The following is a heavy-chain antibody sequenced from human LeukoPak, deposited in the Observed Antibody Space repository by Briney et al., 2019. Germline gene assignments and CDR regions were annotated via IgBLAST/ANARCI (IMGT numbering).Heavy chain of an antibody. D-gene: IGHD6-19*01. V-gene: IGHV6-1*01. CDR2: TYYRSKWYN. J-gene: IGHJ4*02. Sequence: SQTLSLTCAISGDSVSSNSAAWSWIRQSPSRGLEWLGRTYYRSKWYNDYAVSVKSRITINPDTSKNQFSLQLNSVTPEDTAVYYCATAAVAGTVLFDYWGQGTLVTVSS. CDR3: ATAAVAGTVLFDY. CDR1: GDSVSSNSAA.